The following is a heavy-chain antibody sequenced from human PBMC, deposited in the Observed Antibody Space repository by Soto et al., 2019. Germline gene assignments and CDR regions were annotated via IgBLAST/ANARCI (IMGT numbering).Heavy chain of an antibody. CDR2: IIPIFGTA. J-gene: IGHJ6*02. CDR1: GGTFSSYA. CDR3: ARGPILRFLEWLLYYYYYYGMDV. V-gene: IGHV1-69*13. D-gene: IGHD3-3*01. Sequence: SVKVSCKASGGTFSSYAISWVRQAPGQGLEWMGGIIPIFGTANYAQKFQGRVTITADESTSTAYMELSGLRSEDTAVYYCARGPILRFLEWLLYYYYYYGMDVWGQGTTVTVSS.